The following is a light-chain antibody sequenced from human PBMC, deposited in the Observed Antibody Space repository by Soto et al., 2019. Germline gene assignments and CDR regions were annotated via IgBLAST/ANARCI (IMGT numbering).Light chain of an antibody. CDR3: QQYDNLP. J-gene: IGKJ5*01. CDR2: DAS. Sequence: GSVGAIVTIPCRASQTISSWLAWCQQKPGEAPKLLIYDASNLETGVPSRFSGSGSGTDFTFTISSLQPEDIATYYCQQYDNLPFGQGTRLEIK. V-gene: IGKV1-33*01. CDR1: QTISSW.